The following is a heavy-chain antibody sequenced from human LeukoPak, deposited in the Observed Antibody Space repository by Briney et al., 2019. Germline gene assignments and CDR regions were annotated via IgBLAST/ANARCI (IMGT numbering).Heavy chain of an antibody. D-gene: IGHD3-10*01. CDR1: GGSISSGAYY. CDR3: ARVPITMVRGIIIGGAFDY. Sequence: PQTLSLTCTVSGGSISSGAYYWSWIRQHPGKGLEWIGYIYYSGSTYYSPSLKSRVTISVDTSKNQFSLKLSSVTAADTAVYYCARVPITMVRGIIIGGAFDYWGQGTLVTVSS. J-gene: IGHJ4*02. CDR2: IYYSGST. V-gene: IGHV4-31*03.